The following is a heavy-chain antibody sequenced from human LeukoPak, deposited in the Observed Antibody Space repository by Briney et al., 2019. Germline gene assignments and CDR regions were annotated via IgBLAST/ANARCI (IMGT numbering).Heavy chain of an antibody. Sequence: GGSLRLSCAASGFTFSSYSMNWVRQAPGKGLEWVSSISSSSSYIYYADSVKGRFTISRDNAKNSLYLQMHSLRAEDTAVYYCARERADYYDSSGYPPWFDPWGQGTLVTVSS. CDR3: ARERADYYDSSGYPPWFDP. CDR1: GFTFSSYS. D-gene: IGHD3-22*01. V-gene: IGHV3-21*01. J-gene: IGHJ5*02. CDR2: ISSSSSYI.